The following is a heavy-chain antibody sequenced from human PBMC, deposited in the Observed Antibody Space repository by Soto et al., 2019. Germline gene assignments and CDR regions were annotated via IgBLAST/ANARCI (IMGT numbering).Heavy chain of an antibody. CDR3: ARKSGLLWFGESRVGTYFDY. J-gene: IGHJ4*02. Sequence: QVQLQQWGAGLLKPSETLSLTCAVYGGSFSGYYWSWIRQPPGKGLEWIGEINHSGSTNYNPSLKSRVTISVDTSKNQFSLKLSSVTAADTAVYYCARKSGLLWFGESRVGTYFDYWGQGTLVTVSS. D-gene: IGHD3-10*01. CDR2: INHSGST. V-gene: IGHV4-34*01. CDR1: GGSFSGYY.